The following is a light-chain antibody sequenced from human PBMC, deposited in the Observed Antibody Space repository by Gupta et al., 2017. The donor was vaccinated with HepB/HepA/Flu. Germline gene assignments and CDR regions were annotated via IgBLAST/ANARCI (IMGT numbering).Light chain of an antibody. Sequence: SSELTQDPAVSVALGQTVRITCQGYSLRSYYASWYQQKPGQAPVLVIYGKNNRPSGIPDRFSGSSSGNTASLTITGAQAEDEADYYCNSRDSSANHVIFGGGTKLTVL. J-gene: IGLJ2*01. CDR2: GKN. V-gene: IGLV3-19*01. CDR1: SLRSYY. CDR3: NSRDSSANHVI.